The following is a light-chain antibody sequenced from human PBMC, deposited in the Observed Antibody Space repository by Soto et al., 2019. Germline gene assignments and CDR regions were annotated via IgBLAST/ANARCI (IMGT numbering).Light chain of an antibody. CDR2: DAS. J-gene: IGKJ1*01. CDR3: QQYNSYSLAT. CDR1: QSISSW. Sequence: DIQMTQSPSILSASVGDRVTITCRASQSISSWLAWYQQKPGKAPKLLIYDASSLESGVPSRFSGSGSGTEFTLTISSLQPDDFATYYCQQYNSYSLATFGQGTKVDIK. V-gene: IGKV1-5*01.